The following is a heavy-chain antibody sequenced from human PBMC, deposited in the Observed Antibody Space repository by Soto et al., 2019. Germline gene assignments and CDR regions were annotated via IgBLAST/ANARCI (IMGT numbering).Heavy chain of an antibody. CDR2: IYYSGST. V-gene: IGHV4-59*01. CDR1: GGSISSYY. CDR3: ARTSRDGYNWVCYYGMDV. D-gene: IGHD5-12*01. Sequence: SETLSLTCTVSGGSISSYYWSWIRQPPGKGLEWIGYIYYSGSTNYNPSLKSRVTISVDTSKNQFSLKLSSVTAADTAVHYCARTSRDGYNWVCYYGMDVWGQGTTVTVSS. J-gene: IGHJ6*02.